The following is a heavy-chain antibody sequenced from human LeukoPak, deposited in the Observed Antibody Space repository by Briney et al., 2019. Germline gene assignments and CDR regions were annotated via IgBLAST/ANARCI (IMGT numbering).Heavy chain of an antibody. D-gene: IGHD5-18*01. V-gene: IGHV1-46*01. CDR3: AYSGYSCGFDY. CDR2: INPSGGST. CDR1: GYTFTSYY. J-gene: IGHJ4*02. Sequence: ASVKASCKASGYTFTSYYMHWVRQAPGQGLEWMGIINPSGGSTSYAQKFQGRVTMTRDTSTSTVYMELSSLRSEDTAVYYCAYSGYSCGFDYWGQGTLVTVSS.